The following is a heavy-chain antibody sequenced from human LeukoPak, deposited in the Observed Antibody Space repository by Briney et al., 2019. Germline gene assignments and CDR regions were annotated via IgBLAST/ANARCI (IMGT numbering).Heavy chain of an antibody. CDR2: ISNDGIDK. CDR1: GFIFTDYG. D-gene: IGHD3-10*01. J-gene: IGHJ4*02. Sequence: GGSLRLSCAASGFIFTDYGMHWVRQAPGKGLEWVAVISNDGIDKYYADSVKGRFTISRDNSKNTLYLQMNSLRAEDTAVYYCARADYGSGSYLVYWGQGTLVTVSS. V-gene: IGHV3-30*03. CDR3: ARADYGSGSYLVY.